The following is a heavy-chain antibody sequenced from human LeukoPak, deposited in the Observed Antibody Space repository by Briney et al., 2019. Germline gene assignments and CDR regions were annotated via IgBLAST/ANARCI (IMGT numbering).Heavy chain of an antibody. Sequence: SETLSLTCTVSGGSISGFFWSWIRQPPGKGLEWIGHIYYSGSTNYNRSLKSRATISVDTSKNQFSLKLTSVTAADTAVYLCARYYCAGVTCSHFDYWGQGTLVTVSS. CDR3: ARYYCAGVTCSHFDY. CDR1: GGSISGFF. CDR2: IYYSGST. D-gene: IGHD2-15*01. J-gene: IGHJ4*02. V-gene: IGHV4-59*08.